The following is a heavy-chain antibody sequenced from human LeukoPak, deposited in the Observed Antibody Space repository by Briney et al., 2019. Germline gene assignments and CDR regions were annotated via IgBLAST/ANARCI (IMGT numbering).Heavy chain of an antibody. CDR3: ARVRGHYDFWSGYYWDYFDY. Sequence: ASVKVSCKASGYTFTSYDINWVRQATGQGLEWMGWMNPNSGNTGYAQKFQGRVTMTRNTSISTAYMELSSLRSEDTAVYYCARVRGHYDFWSGYYWDYFDYWGQGTLVTVSS. J-gene: IGHJ4*02. D-gene: IGHD3-3*01. CDR1: GYTFTSYD. CDR2: MNPNSGNT. V-gene: IGHV1-8*01.